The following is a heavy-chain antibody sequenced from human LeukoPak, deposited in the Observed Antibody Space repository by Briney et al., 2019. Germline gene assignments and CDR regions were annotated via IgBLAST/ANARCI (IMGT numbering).Heavy chain of an antibody. D-gene: IGHD3-10*01. Sequence: SETLSLTCTVSGGSISSYYWSWIRQPPGKGLEWSGYIYYSGSTNYNPSLKSRVTISVDTSKNQFSLKLSSVTAADTAVYYCARTRYYYNSRSYGAPYYFDYWGQGTLVTVSS. V-gene: IGHV4-59*08. CDR2: IYYSGST. J-gene: IGHJ4*02. CDR1: GGSISSYY. CDR3: ARTRYYYNSRSYGAPYYFDY.